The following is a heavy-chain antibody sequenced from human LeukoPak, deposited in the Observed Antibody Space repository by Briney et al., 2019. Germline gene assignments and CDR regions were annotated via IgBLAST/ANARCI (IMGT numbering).Heavy chain of an antibody. CDR3: ARQAMYSSSWYLLGEGGYYYYYMDV. D-gene: IGHD6-13*01. CDR2: ISAYNGNT. J-gene: IGHJ6*03. Sequence: GASVKVSCKASGYTFTSYGISWVRQAPGQGLEWMGWISAYNGNTNYAQKLQGRVTMTTDTSTSTAYMELRSLRSDDTAVYYCARQAMYSSSWYLLGEGGYYYYYMDVWGKGTTVTISS. V-gene: IGHV1-18*01. CDR1: GYTFTSYG.